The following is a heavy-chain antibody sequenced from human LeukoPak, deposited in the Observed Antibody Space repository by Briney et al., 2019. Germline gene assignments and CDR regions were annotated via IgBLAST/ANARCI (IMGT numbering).Heavy chain of an antibody. J-gene: IGHJ4*02. CDR3: ARWGGYCSSTNCHGYWPFDF. Sequence: SETLSLTCTVSGYSISSGYYWGWIRQPPGKGLEWIGSIYHTGSTYYNPSLKSRVTISVDTSKNQFSLKLSSVTAADTAVYYCARWGGYCSSTNCHGYWPFDFWGQGTLVTVSS. CDR1: GYSISSGYY. CDR2: IYHTGST. D-gene: IGHD2-2*01. V-gene: IGHV4-38-2*02.